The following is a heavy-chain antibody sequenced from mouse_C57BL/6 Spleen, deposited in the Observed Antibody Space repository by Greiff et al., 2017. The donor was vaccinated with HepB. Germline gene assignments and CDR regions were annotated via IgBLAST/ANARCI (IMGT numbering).Heavy chain of an antibody. CDR2: INPSNGGT. CDR1: GYTFTSYW. CDR3: ARGDYYGSGDWYFDV. Sequence: VQLQQPGTELVKPGASVKLSCKASGYTFTSYWMHWVKQRPGQGLEWIGNINPSNGGTNYNEKFKSKATLTVDKSSSTAYMQLSSLTSEDSAVYYCARGDYYGSGDWYFDVWGTGTTVTVSS. V-gene: IGHV1-53*01. D-gene: IGHD1-1*01. J-gene: IGHJ1*03.